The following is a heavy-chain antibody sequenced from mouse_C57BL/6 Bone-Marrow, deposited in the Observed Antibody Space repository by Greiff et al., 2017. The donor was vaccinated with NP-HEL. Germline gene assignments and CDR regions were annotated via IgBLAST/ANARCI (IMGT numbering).Heavy chain of an antibody. J-gene: IGHJ2*01. D-gene: IGHD4-1*01. CDR1: GYTFTDYY. V-gene: IGHV1-26*01. CDR2: INPNNGGT. CDR3: ARRGDWDGFDY. Sequence: EVQLQQSGPELVKPGASVKISCKASGYTFTDYYMNWVKQSHGKSLEWIGDINPNNGGTSYNQKFKGKATLTVDKSSSTYYMELRSLTSEDSAVYYCARRGDWDGFDYWGQGTTLTVSS.